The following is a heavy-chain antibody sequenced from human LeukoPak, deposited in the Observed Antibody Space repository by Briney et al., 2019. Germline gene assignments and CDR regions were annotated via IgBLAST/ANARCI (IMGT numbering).Heavy chain of an antibody. Sequence: GGSLRLSCAASGFTFCTYTIHWVRQAPGKGLEWVAVISYDGNTKYYADSVKGRLTISRDNSKNTLYLQMNSVRAEDTAVYYCARVGGDSSRRYRRYYYYAMDVWGQGTTVTVSS. D-gene: IGHD6-13*01. CDR1: GFTFCTYT. CDR2: ISYDGNTK. CDR3: ARVGGDSSRRYRRYYYYAMDV. V-gene: IGHV3-30-3*01. J-gene: IGHJ6*02.